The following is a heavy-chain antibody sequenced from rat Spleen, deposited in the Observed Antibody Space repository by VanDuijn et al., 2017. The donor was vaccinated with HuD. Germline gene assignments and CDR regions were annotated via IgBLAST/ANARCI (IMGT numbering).Heavy chain of an antibody. V-gene: IGHV5-29*01. CDR2: ISYDGSST. Sequence: EVQLVESDGGLVQPGRSLKLSCAASGFTFSDYYMAWFRQAPTMGLECVATISYDGSSTYYRDSVKGRFTISRDNAKITLSLQMHSLRSEDTATYYCASHYNSGYDWFAYWGQGTLVTVSS. CDR1: GFTFSDYY. CDR3: ASHYNSGYDWFAY. D-gene: IGHD4-3*01. J-gene: IGHJ3*01.